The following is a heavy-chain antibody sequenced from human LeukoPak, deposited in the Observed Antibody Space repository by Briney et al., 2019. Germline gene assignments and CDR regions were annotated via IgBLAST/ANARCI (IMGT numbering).Heavy chain of an antibody. Sequence: GGSLRLSCVVSGFTFSSYAMSWVRQAPGKGLEWASAISGSGGSTYYADSVKGRFTISRDNSKNTLYLQMNSLRAEDTAVYYCAKGSSGYCSGGSCYAFDYWGQGTLVTVSS. J-gene: IGHJ4*02. CDR1: GFTFSSYA. CDR2: ISGSGGST. CDR3: AKGSSGYCSGGSCYAFDY. V-gene: IGHV3-23*01. D-gene: IGHD2-15*01.